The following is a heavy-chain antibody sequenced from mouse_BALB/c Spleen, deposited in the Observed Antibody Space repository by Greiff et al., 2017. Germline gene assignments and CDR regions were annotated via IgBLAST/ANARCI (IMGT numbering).Heavy chain of an antibody. V-gene: IGHV14-1*02. D-gene: IGHD1-1*01. CDR3: APYYYGSSYWYFDV. CDR1: GFNIKDYY. CDR2: IDPENGNT. Sequence: EVQLQQSGAELVRPGALVKLSCKASGFNIKDYYMHWVKQRPEQGLEWIGWIDPENGNTIYDPKFQGKASITADTSSNTAYLQLSSLTSEDTAVYYWAPYYYGSSYWYFDVWGAGTTVTVSS. J-gene: IGHJ1*01.